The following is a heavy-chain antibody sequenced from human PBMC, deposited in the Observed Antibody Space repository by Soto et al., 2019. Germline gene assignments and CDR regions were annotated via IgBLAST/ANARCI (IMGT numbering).Heavy chain of an antibody. Sequence: VQLVESGGGVVQPGRSLRLSCAASGFTFSSYGMHWVRQAPGKGLEWVAVISYDGSNKYYADSVKGRFTISRDNSKNTLYLQMNSLRAEDTAVYYCAKARHYYYYGMDVWGQGTTVTVSS. CDR1: GFTFSSYG. CDR3: AKARHYYYYGMDV. CDR2: ISYDGSNK. J-gene: IGHJ6*02. V-gene: IGHV3-30*18.